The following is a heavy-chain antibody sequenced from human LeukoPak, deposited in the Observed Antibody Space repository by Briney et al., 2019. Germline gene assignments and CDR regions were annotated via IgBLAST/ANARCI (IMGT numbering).Heavy chain of an antibody. V-gene: IGHV3-21*01. Sequence: GGSLRLSCSASGFIFSTYNMNWVRQAPGKALEWVSSITSSSSRTYYADSVKGRYTISRDNAKNSLYLQMDSLRAEDTAVYYCARDPYSGGYGAYYYYYMDVWGKGTTVTISS. D-gene: IGHD1-26*01. CDR3: ARDPYSGGYGAYYYYYMDV. J-gene: IGHJ6*03. CDR1: GFIFSTYN. CDR2: ITSSSSRT.